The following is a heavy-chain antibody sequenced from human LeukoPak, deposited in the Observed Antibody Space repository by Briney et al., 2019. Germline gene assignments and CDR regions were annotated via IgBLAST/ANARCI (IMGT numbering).Heavy chain of an antibody. CDR3: ARASGVAPGIAAAGTKGGFFDY. J-gene: IGHJ4*02. CDR2: ISGSGGST. V-gene: IGHV3-23*01. Sequence: PGGSLRLSCAASGFTFSSYAMSWVRQAPGKGLEWVSAISGSGGSTYYADSVKGRFTISRDNSKNTLYLQMNSLRAEDTAVYYCARASGVAPGIAAAGTKGGFFDYWGQGTLVTVSS. CDR1: GFTFSSYA. D-gene: IGHD6-13*01.